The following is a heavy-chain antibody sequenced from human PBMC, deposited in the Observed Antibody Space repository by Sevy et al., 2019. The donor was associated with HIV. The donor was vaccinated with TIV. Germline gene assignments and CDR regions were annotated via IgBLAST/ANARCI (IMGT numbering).Heavy chain of an antibody. D-gene: IGHD2-21*01. Sequence: GGSLRLSCAASGFSYSSYGMHWVRQAPGKGLEWVAYIQYDGSNKDYADSVKGPFTISRDNSKNTLDLQRNSLRVEDTAVYYCVKEGGGEGGDHWGQGTLVTVSS. CDR3: VKEGGGEGGDH. J-gene: IGHJ4*02. V-gene: IGHV3-30*02. CDR1: GFSYSSYG. CDR2: IQYDGSNK.